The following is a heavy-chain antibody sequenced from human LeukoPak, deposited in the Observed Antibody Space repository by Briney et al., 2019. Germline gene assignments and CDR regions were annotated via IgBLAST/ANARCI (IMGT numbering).Heavy chain of an antibody. V-gene: IGHV3-48*03. CDR1: GFTFSSYE. CDR3: ARDDYDSSTPYYFDY. CDR2: IHNSGSTI. Sequence: GGSLRLSCAASGFTFSSYEMNWVRQAPGKGLEWVSYIHNSGSTIYYADSVKGRFTISRDNVKNSLYLQMNNLRADDTAVYYCARDDYDSSTPYYFDYWGQGILVTVSS. D-gene: IGHD3-22*01. J-gene: IGHJ4*02.